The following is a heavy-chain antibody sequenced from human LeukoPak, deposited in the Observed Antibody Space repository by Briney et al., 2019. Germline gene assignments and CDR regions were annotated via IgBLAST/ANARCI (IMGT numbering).Heavy chain of an antibody. D-gene: IGHD6-13*01. CDR1: GFSFYNAW. CDR2: IRSNSDGGTI. V-gene: IGHV3-15*07. Sequence: GGSLRLSCATSGFSFYNAWMNWVRQAPGKGLEWVGRIRSNSDGGTIDYAAPVKGRFTLSRDDSKDTLYLQMNSLKTEDTAVYYCTRTSYSSSWYGQGYYFGYWGQGTLVTVSS. J-gene: IGHJ4*02. CDR3: TRTSYSSSWYGQGYYFGY.